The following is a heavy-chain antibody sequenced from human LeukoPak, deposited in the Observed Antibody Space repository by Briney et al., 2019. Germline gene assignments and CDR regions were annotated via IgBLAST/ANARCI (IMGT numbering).Heavy chain of an antibody. V-gene: IGHV4-39*01. D-gene: IGHD3-9*01. CDR3: ARQVKEYFGWLPRGHFDL. J-gene: IGHJ4*02. Sequence: PSETLSLTCDVSGDSISTSSIYWVWIRQPPGKGLEWIGSIYFSGTTHYSESLQSRVFMTIVTSRNQFYLRLNSVTAADTAIYFCARQVKEYFGWLPRGHFDLWGQGALVSVSS. CDR2: IYFSGTT. CDR1: GDSISTSSIY.